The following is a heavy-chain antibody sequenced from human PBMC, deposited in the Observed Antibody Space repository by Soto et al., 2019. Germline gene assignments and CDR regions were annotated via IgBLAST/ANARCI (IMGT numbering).Heavy chain of an antibody. CDR1: GFTFSSYS. D-gene: IGHD6-19*01. CDR2: ISSSSSYI. V-gene: IGHV3-21*01. Sequence: PGGSLRLSCAASGFTFSSYSMNWVRQAPGKGLEWVSSISSSSSYIYYADSVKGRFTISRDNAKNSLYLQMNSLRAEDTAVYYCARGFTNSGWNNWFEPWGKGTLVTVSA. J-gene: IGHJ5*02. CDR3: ARGFTNSGWNNWFEP.